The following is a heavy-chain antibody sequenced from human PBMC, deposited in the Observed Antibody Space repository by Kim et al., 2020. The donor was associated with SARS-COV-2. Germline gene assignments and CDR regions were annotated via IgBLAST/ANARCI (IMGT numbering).Heavy chain of an antibody. Sequence: SETLSLTCTVSGGSISSYYWSWIRQPPGKGLEWIGYIYYSGSTNYNPSLKSRVTISVDTSKNQFSLKLSSVPAADTAVYYCARVTYSSSWYWDTWFDPWGQGTLVTVSS. V-gene: IGHV4-59*13. CDR2: IYYSGST. D-gene: IGHD6-13*01. J-gene: IGHJ5*02. CDR3: ARVTYSSSWYWDTWFDP. CDR1: GGSISSYY.